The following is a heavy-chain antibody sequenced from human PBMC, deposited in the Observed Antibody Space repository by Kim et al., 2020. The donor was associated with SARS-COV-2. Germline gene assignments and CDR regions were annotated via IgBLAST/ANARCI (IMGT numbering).Heavy chain of an antibody. Sequence: GGSLRLSCAASGFTFIDYWMNWVRQAPGKGLEWVANIKHDGSDKYYVDSVKGRFTISRDNTKNSLFLQMNSLRAEDTAVYYCARGSGPLGVWGQGTLVTV. V-gene: IGHV3-7*03. J-gene: IGHJ1*01. D-gene: IGHD1-26*01. CDR2: IKHDGSDK. CDR3: ARGSGPLGV. CDR1: GFTFIDYW.